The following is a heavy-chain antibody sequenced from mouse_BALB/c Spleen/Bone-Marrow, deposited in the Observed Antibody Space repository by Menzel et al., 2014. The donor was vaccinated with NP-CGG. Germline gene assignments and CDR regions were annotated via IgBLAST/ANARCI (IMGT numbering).Heavy chain of an antibody. CDR3: ASRGDYSYAMDY. V-gene: IGHV1-80*01. CDR1: GYSFSNYW. D-gene: IGHD1-1*01. J-gene: IGHJ4*01. Sequence: VKLMDSGAELVRPGSSVKISCKSSGYSFSNYWMNWMKQRPGQGLEWIGQIYPGDGDTNYNGKFKSKATLTADKSSSTAYMQLSSLTSEDSAVYFCASRGDYSYAMDYWGQGTSVTVSS. CDR2: IYPGDGDT.